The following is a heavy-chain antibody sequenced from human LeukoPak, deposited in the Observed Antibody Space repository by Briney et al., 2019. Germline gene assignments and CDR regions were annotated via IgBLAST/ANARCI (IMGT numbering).Heavy chain of an antibody. Sequence: PSETLSLTCTVSGGSISSYYWSWIRQPPGKGLEWIGYIYYSGSTYYNPPLKSRVTISVDTSKNQFSLKLSSVTAADTAVYYCARGVVVVPAATNWFDPWGQGTLVTVSS. V-gene: IGHV4-59*08. J-gene: IGHJ5*02. CDR3: ARGVVVVPAATNWFDP. CDR1: GGSISSYY. CDR2: IYYSGST. D-gene: IGHD2-2*01.